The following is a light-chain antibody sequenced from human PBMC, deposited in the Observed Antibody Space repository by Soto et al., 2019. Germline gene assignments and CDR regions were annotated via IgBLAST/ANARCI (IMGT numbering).Light chain of an antibody. Sequence: EIVLTPSPGTLALSPGERATLSCRASQSVNSNYLAWYQQRPGQAPRLLIYGASSRATGIPDRFSGRGSGTDFTLIISRMEPEDFAVYYCQQYGRSPPYTFCPGTKVDIK. CDR3: QQYGRSPPYT. CDR2: GAS. J-gene: IGKJ3*01. CDR1: QSVNSNY. V-gene: IGKV3-20*01.